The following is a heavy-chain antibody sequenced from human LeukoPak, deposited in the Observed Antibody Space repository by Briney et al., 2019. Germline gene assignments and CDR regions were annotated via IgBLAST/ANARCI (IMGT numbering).Heavy chain of an antibody. D-gene: IGHD3-22*01. CDR2: IYHSGST. Sequence: SETLSLTCTVSGYSISSGYYWGWIRQPPGKGLEWIGSIYHSGSTYYNPSLKSRVTISVDTSKNQFSLKLSCVTAADTAVYYCARIEDYYDSSGYSQGFDYWGQGTLVTVSS. CDR1: GYSISSGYY. J-gene: IGHJ4*02. V-gene: IGHV4-38-2*02. CDR3: ARIEDYYDSSGYSQGFDY.